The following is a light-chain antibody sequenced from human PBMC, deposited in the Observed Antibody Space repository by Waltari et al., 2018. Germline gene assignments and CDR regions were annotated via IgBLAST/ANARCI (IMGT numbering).Light chain of an antibody. J-gene: IGLJ3*02. V-gene: IGLV7-46*01. CDR2: DGT. Sequence: QAVVTQEPCLPVSPGGTVTLTCGSRTGPVTHAPFPYWFQQQPGHAPRALISDGTTRQSWTPARLSGSLVGGKAALTRAGAQPEEETVYYCVRSYAGARVCGGGTKLTVL. CDR3: VRSYAGARV. CDR1: TGPVTHAPF.